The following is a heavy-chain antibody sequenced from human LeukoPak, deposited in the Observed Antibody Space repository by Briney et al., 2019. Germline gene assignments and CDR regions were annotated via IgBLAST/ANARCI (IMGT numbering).Heavy chain of an antibody. CDR1: GSTFSSYW. D-gene: IGHD2-15*01. CDR2: IKQDGSEK. V-gene: IGHV3-7*01. CDR3: AKRFRYCSGGSCYTGTGANYYYYYMDV. J-gene: IGHJ6*03. Sequence: GGSLRLSCAASGSTFSSYWVSWVRQAPGKGLEWVANIKQDGSEKYYVDSVKGRFTISRDNAKNSLYLQMNSLRAKDTVVYYCAKRFRYCSGGSCYTGTGANYYYYYMDVWGKGTTVTVSS.